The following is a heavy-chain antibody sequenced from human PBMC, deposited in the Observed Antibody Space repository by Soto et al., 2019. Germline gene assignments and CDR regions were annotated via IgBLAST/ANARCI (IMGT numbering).Heavy chain of an antibody. D-gene: IGHD5-12*01. CDR2: INSGNDDT. CDR3: ARAPPGRDGYNRFDF. CDR1: GYTFTTYA. V-gene: IGHV1-3*04. Sequence: ASVKVSFKASGYTFTTYALHWMRQAPGQRLEWMGWINSGNDDTKLSQKFQGRVYITRDTSASIAYLQWSSMKASDSAIYYCARAPPGRDGYNRFDFCRQGTLVTVSS. J-gene: IGHJ4*02.